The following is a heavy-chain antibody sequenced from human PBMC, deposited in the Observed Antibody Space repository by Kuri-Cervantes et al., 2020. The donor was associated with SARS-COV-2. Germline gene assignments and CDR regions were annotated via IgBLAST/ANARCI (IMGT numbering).Heavy chain of an antibody. V-gene: IGHV4-39*07. CDR2: IYHSGST. Sequence: ESLKISCTVSGGSISSSSYYWGWIRQPPGKGLEWIGSIYHSGSTYYNPSLKSRVTISVDTSKNQFSLKLSSVTAADTAVYYCARITMVRGVIYMDVWGKGTTVTVSS. CDR3: ARITMVRGVIYMDV. CDR1: GGSISSSSYY. J-gene: IGHJ6*03. D-gene: IGHD3-10*01.